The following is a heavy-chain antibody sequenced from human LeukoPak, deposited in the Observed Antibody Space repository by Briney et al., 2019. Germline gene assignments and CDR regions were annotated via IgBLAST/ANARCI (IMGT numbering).Heavy chain of an antibody. CDR2: IIPIFGTA. V-gene: IGHV1-69*13. Sequence: SVKVSCKASGGTFSSYAISWVRQAPGQGLEWMGGIIPIFGTANYAQKFQGRVTITADESTSTAYMELSSLRSEDTAVYYCARGKRHSSSSAWFGYYYYMDVWGKGTTVTVSS. CDR3: ARGKRHSSSSAWFGYYYYMDV. CDR1: GGTFSSYA. D-gene: IGHD6-13*01. J-gene: IGHJ6*03.